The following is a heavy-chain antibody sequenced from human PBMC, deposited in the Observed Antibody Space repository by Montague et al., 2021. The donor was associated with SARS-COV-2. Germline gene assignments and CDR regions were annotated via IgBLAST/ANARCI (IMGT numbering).Heavy chain of an antibody. D-gene: IGHD3-22*01. CDR2: IYYSGST. Sequence: SETLSLTCTVSGGSISSSSYYWGWIPQPPGKGLEWIGSIYYSGSTYYNPSLKSRVTISVDTSKNQFSLKLSSVTAADTAVYYCARATKRVFTYDYDSSGYASDYWGQGTLVTVSS. CDR3: ARATKRVFTYDYDSSGYASDY. V-gene: IGHV4-39*07. CDR1: GGSISSSSYY. J-gene: IGHJ4*02.